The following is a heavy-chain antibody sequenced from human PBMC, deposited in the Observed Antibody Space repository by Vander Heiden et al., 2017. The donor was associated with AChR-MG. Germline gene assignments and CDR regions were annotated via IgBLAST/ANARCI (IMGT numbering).Heavy chain of an antibody. J-gene: IGHJ4*02. CDR2: SNPNTGGT. CDR1: GYTVTNY. CDR3: ARDPADGLFDY. V-gene: IGHV1-2*06. Sequence: QVQLVQSGAEVKKPGASVMVSFTASGYTVTNYMHWERQAPGQGLEWMGRSNPNTGGTNYAQKFQDRVTMTIETSISTAYMELNRLTIYDTAVYYCARDPADGLFDYWGQGTLVTVSS.